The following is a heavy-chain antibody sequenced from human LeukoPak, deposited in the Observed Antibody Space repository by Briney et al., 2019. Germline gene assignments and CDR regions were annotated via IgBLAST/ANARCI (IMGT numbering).Heavy chain of an antibody. Sequence: GGSLRLSCATSGFTLSSFKMTWVRQAPGKGLEWVASISPSSSYISYADSLKGRVTVSRDNAKHSVFLQMSSLRAEDTAVYYCARDLTGGEYFDSWGQGTLVSVAS. CDR1: GFTLSSFK. CDR3: ARDLTGGEYFDS. CDR2: ISPSSSYI. V-gene: IGHV3-21*01. J-gene: IGHJ4*02. D-gene: IGHD3-16*01.